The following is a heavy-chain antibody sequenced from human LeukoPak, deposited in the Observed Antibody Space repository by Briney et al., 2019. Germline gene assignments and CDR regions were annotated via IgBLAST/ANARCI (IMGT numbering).Heavy chain of an antibody. D-gene: IGHD7-27*01. CDR3: ARGGRGEALFDY. J-gene: IGHJ4*02. V-gene: IGHV4-59*01. CDR2: IYYSGST. CDR1: GGSFSGYY. Sequence: PSETLSLTCAVYGGSFSGYYWSWIRQPPGKGLEWIGYIYYSGSTNYNPSLKSRVTISVDTSKNQFSLKLSSVTAADTAVYYCARGGRGEALFDYWGQGTLVTVSS.